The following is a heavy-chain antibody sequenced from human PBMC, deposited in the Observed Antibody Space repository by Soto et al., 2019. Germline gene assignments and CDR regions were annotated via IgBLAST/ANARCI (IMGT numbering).Heavy chain of an antibody. Sequence: PPEKLSLTCSVYVGSFSGYYWSWIRQPPGKGREWIGEINHSGSTNYNPSLKSRVTIPVDTSKNQFSLKLSSVTAADTAVYDWPRVGRWRQHVTSWGQRALVTVSS. CDR2: INHSGST. D-gene: IGHD2-21*02. CDR3: PRVGRWRQHVTS. V-gene: IGHV4-34*01. CDR1: VGSFSGYY. J-gene: IGHJ5*02.